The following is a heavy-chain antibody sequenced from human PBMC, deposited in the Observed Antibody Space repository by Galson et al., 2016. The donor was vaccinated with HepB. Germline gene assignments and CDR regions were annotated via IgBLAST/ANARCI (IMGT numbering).Heavy chain of an antibody. V-gene: IGHV1-18*01. Sequence: SVKVSCKASGYNFDYYGITWVRQAPGQGLEWMGWIAVHNGNTNYAQKMRGRVTMTTDAATSTTYMELRSLRSDDTAVYYCARGGGRGGSDYWGQGTLVTVTS. D-gene: IGHD1-26*01. CDR2: IAVHNGNT. J-gene: IGHJ4*02. CDR1: GYNFDYYG. CDR3: ARGGGRGGSDY.